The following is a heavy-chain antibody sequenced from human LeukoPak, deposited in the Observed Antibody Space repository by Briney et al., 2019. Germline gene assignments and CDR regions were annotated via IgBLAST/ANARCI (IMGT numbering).Heavy chain of an antibody. Sequence: SETLSLTCAVYGGSFSGYYWSWIRQPPGKGLEWIGEINHSGSTNYNPSLKSRVTISVDTSKNQFSLKLSSVTAADTAVYYCARRRSSSWPRIDYWGQGTLVTVSS. J-gene: IGHJ4*02. CDR3: ARRRSSSWPRIDY. V-gene: IGHV4-34*01. D-gene: IGHD6-13*01. CDR2: INHSGST. CDR1: GGSFSGYY.